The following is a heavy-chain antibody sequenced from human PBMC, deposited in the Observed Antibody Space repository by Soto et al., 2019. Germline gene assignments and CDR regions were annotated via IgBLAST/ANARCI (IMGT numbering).Heavy chain of an antibody. Sequence: EVQLVESGGDLVQPGRSLRLACAASGFTFDNYAMHWVRQLPGKGLEWVSGISWSGGDKAYAASVKGRCSISRDNATKTLYLHIDSLRLEDTAVYYCVKDSYYDSLTGFSYFDYWGRGTPVTVSS. CDR2: ISWSGGDK. V-gene: IGHV3-9*01. CDR3: VKDSYYDSLTGFSYFDY. J-gene: IGHJ4*02. D-gene: IGHD3-9*01. CDR1: GFTFDNYA.